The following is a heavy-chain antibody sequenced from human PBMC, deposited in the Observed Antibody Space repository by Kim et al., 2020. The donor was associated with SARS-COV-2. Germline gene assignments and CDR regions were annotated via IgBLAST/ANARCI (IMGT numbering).Heavy chain of an antibody. CDR3: AAVDALYRHYYDSSGTFDY. V-gene: IGHV1-58*01. J-gene: IGHJ4*02. CDR2: IVVGSGNT. CDR1: GFTFTSSA. Sequence: SVKVSCKASGFTFTSSAVQWVRQARGQRLEWIGWIVVGSGNTNYAQKFQERVTITRDMSTSTAYMELSSLRSEDTAVYYCAAVDALYRHYYDSSGTFDYWGQGTLVTVSS. D-gene: IGHD3-22*01.